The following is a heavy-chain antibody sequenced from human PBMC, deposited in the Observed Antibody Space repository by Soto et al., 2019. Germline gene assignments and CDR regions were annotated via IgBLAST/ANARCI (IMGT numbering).Heavy chain of an antibody. CDR1: GFSLNSSGVG. J-gene: IGHJ3*02. V-gene: IGHV2-5*02. CDR3: THPPLSYYSPPKTYAGHAFHI. Sequence: QITLRESGPTLVKPTQTLTLTCTFSGFSLNSSGVGVGWIRQPPGKALEWVALIYWDDDRRYSPSLESPLTITKDTSKNQLVLTMTALNPVHTATYSCTHPPLSYYSPPKTYAGHAFHIWGQARMVTVSS. D-gene: IGHD3-10*01. CDR2: IYWDDDR.